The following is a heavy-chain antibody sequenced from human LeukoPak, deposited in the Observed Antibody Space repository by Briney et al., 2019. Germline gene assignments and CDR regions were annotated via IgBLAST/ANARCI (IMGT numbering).Heavy chain of an antibody. CDR3: ARDTWAYYMDV. CDR2: IYSGGST. V-gene: IGHV3-53*01. CDR1: GFTFSSYW. D-gene: IGHD2/OR15-2a*01. Sequence: SGGSLRLSCAASGFTFSSYWMSWVRQAPGKGLEWVSVIYSGGSTYYADSVKGRFTISRDNSKNTLYLQMNSLRVEDTAVYYCARDTWAYYMDVWGKGTTVTISS. J-gene: IGHJ6*03.